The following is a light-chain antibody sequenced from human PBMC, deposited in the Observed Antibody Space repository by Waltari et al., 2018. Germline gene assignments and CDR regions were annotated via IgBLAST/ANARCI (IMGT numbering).Light chain of an antibody. CDR3: CSYVGRAL. V-gene: IGLV2-11*01. CDR2: DVT. J-gene: IGLJ2*01. CDR1: SSDVGRFNY. Sequence: QSALTQPRSVSGSPGQSVTISCTGTSSDVGRFNYVAWYQHHPGVPPRLLRYDVTKRPSGVPDRFSGSKSGNTDSLTISGRQDEDEADFYCCSYVGRALFGGGTKLTVL.